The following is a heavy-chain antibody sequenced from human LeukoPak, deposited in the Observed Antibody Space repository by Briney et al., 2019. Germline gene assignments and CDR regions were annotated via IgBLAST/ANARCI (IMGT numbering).Heavy chain of an antibody. J-gene: IGHJ3*02. CDR3: AKLPLTYSGSYHWAFDI. D-gene: IGHD1-26*01. CDR2: INAGNGNT. V-gene: IGHV1/OR15-3*01. Sequence: ASVKVSCKASGYTFTDYFMNWMRQAPGQRLEWMGWINAGNGNTKYSQKLQGRVTITTDESTSTAYMELSSLRSEDTAVYYCAKLPLTYSGSYHWAFDIWGQGTMVTVSS. CDR1: GYTFTDYF.